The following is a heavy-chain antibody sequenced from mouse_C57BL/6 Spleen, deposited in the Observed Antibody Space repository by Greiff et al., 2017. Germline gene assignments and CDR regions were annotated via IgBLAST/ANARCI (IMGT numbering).Heavy chain of an antibody. CDR1: GFTFSDYG. CDR2: ISNLAYSI. V-gene: IGHV5-15*01. D-gene: IGHD2-4*01. J-gene: IGHJ3*01. CDR3: ARHGYDYAAWFAY. Sequence: DVKLVESGGGLVQPGGSLKLSCAASGFTFSDYGMAWVRQAPRKGPEWVAFISNLAYSIYYADTVTGRFTISRENAKNTLYLEMSSLRSEDTAMYYCARHGYDYAAWFAYWGQGTLVTVSA.